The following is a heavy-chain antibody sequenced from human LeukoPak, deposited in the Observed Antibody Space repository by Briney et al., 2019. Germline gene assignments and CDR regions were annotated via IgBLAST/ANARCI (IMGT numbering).Heavy chain of an antibody. CDR2: IKPDGSEK. CDR1: GFISSNYW. V-gene: IGHV3-7*05. J-gene: IGHJ4*02. Sequence: GSLRLSCAASGFISSNYWMNWVRQAPGKGLEWVANIKPDGSEKYYVDSVKGRFTISRDDAKNSLYLQMNSLRAEDTAVYYCARHSVVYSSGWNYFDYWGQGTLVTVSS. D-gene: IGHD6-19*01. CDR3: ARHSVVYSSGWNYFDY.